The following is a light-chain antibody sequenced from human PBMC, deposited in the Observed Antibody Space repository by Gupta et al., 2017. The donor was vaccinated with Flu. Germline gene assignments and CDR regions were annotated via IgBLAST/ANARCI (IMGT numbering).Light chain of an antibody. J-gene: IGKJ2*03. CDR1: QSVTYNSKDMDY. CDR3: QQYYSIRYS. CDR2: WAS. V-gene: IGKV4-1*01. Sequence: DIVMTQSPDSLAVSLGERATINCTSSQSVTYNSKDMDYLAWYQQKPGQPPRLLIYWASTRESGVPDRISGSGSGTDFTLTISSLQAEDVAVYYCQQYYSIRYSFGQGTKLETK.